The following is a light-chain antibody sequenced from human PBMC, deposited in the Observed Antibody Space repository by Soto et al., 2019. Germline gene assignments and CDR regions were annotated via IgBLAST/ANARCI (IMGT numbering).Light chain of an antibody. CDR3: QQANSFPYT. CDR2: KAS. J-gene: IGKJ2*01. Sequence: DILMTQSPSTLSASVGDRVTITCRASQTISSWVAWYQQKPGRAPKLLIYKASSLETGVPSRFSGSGSGTEFTLTISGLQPDDFASYYCQQANSFPYTFGQGTKVDIK. V-gene: IGKV1-5*03. CDR1: QTISSW.